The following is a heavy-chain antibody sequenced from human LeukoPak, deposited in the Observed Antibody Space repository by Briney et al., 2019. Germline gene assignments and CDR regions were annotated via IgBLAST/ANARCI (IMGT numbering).Heavy chain of an antibody. CDR1: GGSIGNSSYY. V-gene: IGHV4-39*01. J-gene: IGHJ3*02. CDR2: IYYSRST. Sequence: SETLSLTCTVSGGSIGNSSYYWGWIRQPPGKGLEWIGSIYYSRSTYYNSSLKSRVTVSVDTSKNQFSLKLRSVTATDTAVYYCARHAEGSLRNAFDIWGQGTTVTVSS. CDR3: ARHAEGSLRNAFDI.